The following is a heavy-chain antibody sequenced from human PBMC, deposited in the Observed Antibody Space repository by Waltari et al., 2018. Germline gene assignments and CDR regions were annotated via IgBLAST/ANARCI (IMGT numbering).Heavy chain of an antibody. CDR3: AKLAVAGYFDY. CDR1: GFTFSSYA. CDR2: ISGSGGST. D-gene: IGHD6-19*01. J-gene: IGHJ4*02. Sequence: EVQLLESGGGLVQHGGSLRSSCAASGFTFSSYAMSWVGQAPGKGLAWVSAISGSGGSTYYADSVKGRFTISRDNSKNTLYLQMNSLRAEDTAVYYCAKLAVAGYFDYLGQGTLVTVSS. V-gene: IGHV3-23*01.